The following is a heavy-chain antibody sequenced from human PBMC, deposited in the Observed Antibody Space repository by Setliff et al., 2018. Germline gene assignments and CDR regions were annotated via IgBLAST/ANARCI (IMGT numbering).Heavy chain of an antibody. CDR1: GFSFSSYS. CDR2: ISSSSSTI. V-gene: IGHV3-48*01. D-gene: IGHD6-6*01. J-gene: IGHJ6*03. Sequence: GGSLRLSCAASGFSFSSYSMNWVRQAPGKGLEWVSYISSSSSTIYYADSVKGRFTISRDNAKNSLYLQMNSLRAEDTAVYYCARAKLSSSYYYMDVWGKGTTVTVS. CDR3: ARAKLSSSYYYMDV.